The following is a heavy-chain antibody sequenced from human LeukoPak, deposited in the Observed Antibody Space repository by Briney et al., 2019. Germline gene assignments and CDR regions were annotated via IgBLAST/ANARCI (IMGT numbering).Heavy chain of an antibody. CDR1: GGSISSSSYY. CDR2: IYTSGST. CDR3: ARDGYYDFWSGYYMDY. Sequence: SETLSLTCTVSGGSISSSSYYWGWIRQPPGKGLEWIGSIYTSGSTNYNPSLKSRVTMSVDTSKNQFSLKLSSVTAADTAVYYCARDGYYDFWSGYYMDYWGQGTLVTVSS. V-gene: IGHV4-39*07. J-gene: IGHJ4*02. D-gene: IGHD3-3*01.